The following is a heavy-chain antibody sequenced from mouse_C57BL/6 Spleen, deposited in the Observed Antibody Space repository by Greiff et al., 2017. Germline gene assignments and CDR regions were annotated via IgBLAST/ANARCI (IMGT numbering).Heavy chain of an antibody. CDR2: IHPNSGST. CDR1: GYTFTSYW. Sequence: VKLQQPGAELVKPGASVKLSCKASGYTFTSYWMHWVKQRPGQGLEWIGMIHPNSGSTNYNEKFKSKATLTVDKSSSTAYMQLSSLTSEDSAVEYCAYGSTRYYFDYWGQGTTLTVSS. J-gene: IGHJ2*01. CDR3: AYGSTRYYFDY. V-gene: IGHV1-64*01. D-gene: IGHD1-1*01.